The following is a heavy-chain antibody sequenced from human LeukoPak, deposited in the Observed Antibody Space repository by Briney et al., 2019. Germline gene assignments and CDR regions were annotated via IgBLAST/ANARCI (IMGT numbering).Heavy chain of an antibody. CDR3: ARVPGQLANFDY. CDR2: INHSGST. CDR1: GFTFSSYS. J-gene: IGHJ4*02. V-gene: IGHV4-34*01. D-gene: IGHD6-13*01. Sequence: GSLRLSCAASGFTFSSYSMNWVRQPPGKGLEWIGEINHSGSTNYNPSLKSRVTISVDTSKNQFSLKLSSVTAADTAVYYCARVPGQLANFDYWGQGTLVTVSS.